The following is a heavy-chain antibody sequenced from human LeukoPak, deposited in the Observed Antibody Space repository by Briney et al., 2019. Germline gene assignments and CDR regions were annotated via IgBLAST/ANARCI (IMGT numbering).Heavy chain of an antibody. J-gene: IGHJ4*02. V-gene: IGHV3-23*01. Sequence: GGSLRLSCAASGFTFNSYAMSWVRQAPGKGLEWVSAISGSGDSTYYADSVKGRFTISRDNSKNTLYLQMNSLRAEDTAVYYCAKPTTTVVTPWLEYWGQGTLVTVSS. CDR1: GFTFNSYA. CDR2: ISGSGDST. D-gene: IGHD4-23*01. CDR3: AKPTTTVVTPWLEY.